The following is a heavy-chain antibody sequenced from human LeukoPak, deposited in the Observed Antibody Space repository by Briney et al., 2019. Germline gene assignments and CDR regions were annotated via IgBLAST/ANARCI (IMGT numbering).Heavy chain of an antibody. V-gene: IGHV4-4*07. J-gene: IGHJ4*02. CDR3: ARDWFSRSAGHYFDY. CDR1: GGSISSYY. CDR2: IYTSGST. D-gene: IGHD2-15*01. Sequence: SETLSLTCTVSGGSISSYYWSWIRQPAGKGLEWIGRIYTSGSTNYNPSLKSRVTMSVDTSKNQFSLKLSSVTAADTAVYYCARDWFSRSAGHYFDYWGQGTLVTVSS.